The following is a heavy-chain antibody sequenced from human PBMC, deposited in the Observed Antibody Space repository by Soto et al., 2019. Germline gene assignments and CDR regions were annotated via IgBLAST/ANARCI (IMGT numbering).Heavy chain of an antibody. CDR2: INAGNGNT. D-gene: IGHD2-2*01. CDR3: AIGAGGFCISTSCYVYSYYGMDV. CDR1: GYTFTSYA. J-gene: IGHJ6*02. Sequence: QVQLVQSGAEVKKPGASVKVSCKASGYTFTSYAMHWVRQAPGQRLEWMGWINAGNGNTKYSQKFRGRVTITRDTSASTAYMELSSLRSEDTAVYYCAIGAGGFCISTSCYVYSYYGMDVWGQGTTVTVSS. V-gene: IGHV1-3*01.